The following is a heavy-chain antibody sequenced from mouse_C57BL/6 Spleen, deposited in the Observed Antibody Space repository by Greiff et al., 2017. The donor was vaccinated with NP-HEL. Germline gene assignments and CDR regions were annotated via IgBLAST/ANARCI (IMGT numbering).Heavy chain of an antibody. CDR2: IYPGSGNT. D-gene: IGHD1-1*01. J-gene: IGHJ4*01. CDR1: GYSFTSYY. Sequence: QVHVKQSGPELVKPGASVKISCKASGYSFTSYYIHWVKQRPGQGLEWIGWIYPGSGNTKYNEKFKGKATLTADTSSSTAYMQLSSLTSEDSAVYYCAREIITTVGAMDYWGQGTSVTVSS. V-gene: IGHV1-66*01. CDR3: AREIITTVGAMDY.